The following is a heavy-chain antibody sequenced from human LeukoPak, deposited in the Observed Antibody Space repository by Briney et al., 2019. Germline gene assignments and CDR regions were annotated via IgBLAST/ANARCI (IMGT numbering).Heavy chain of an antibody. D-gene: IGHD6-13*01. CDR2: IRSKANIYAT. Sequence: GGSLRLSCAASGFTFSGSAMHWVRQASGKGLEWVGRIRSKANIYATAYAASVKGRFTISRDDSKNTTYLQMNSLKTEDTAVYYCARDGGGSSSYTNWFDPWGQGTLVTVSS. V-gene: IGHV3-73*01. CDR3: ARDGGGSSSYTNWFDP. J-gene: IGHJ5*02. CDR1: GFTFSGSA.